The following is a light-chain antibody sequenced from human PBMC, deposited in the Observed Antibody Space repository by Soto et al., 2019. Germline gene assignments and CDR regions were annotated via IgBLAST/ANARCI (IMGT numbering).Light chain of an antibody. J-gene: IGLJ1*01. CDR1: SSNIGAGYD. V-gene: IGLV1-40*01. CDR2: GNS. CDR3: QSYDSRRSALYV. Sequence: QSVLTQPPSVSGAPGQRVTISCTGSSSNIGAGYDVHWYQQLPGTAPKLLIYGNSKRPSGVPDRFSGSKSGTSASLAITGLEAEDEDDYYCQSYDSRRSALYVFGTGTKVTVL.